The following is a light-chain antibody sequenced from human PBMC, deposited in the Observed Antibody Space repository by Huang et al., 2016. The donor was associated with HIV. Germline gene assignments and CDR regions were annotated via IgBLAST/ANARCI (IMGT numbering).Light chain of an antibody. J-gene: IGKJ1*01. Sequence: AIQMTQSPSSLSASVGDRVTITCRASQAIRNDLGWYQQGPGKAPKLLSYAASELHSGVPLRFSGSGSGTDFTLTISSLQPEDFATYYCLQDYNYPRTFGQGTKVKI. V-gene: IGKV1-6*01. CDR1: QAIRND. CDR2: AAS. CDR3: LQDYNYPRT.